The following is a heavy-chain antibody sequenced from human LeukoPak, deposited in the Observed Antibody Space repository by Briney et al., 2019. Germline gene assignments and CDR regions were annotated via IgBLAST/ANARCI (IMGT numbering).Heavy chain of an antibody. Sequence: GEPLRLSCAASGFTFSSYAMSWVRQAPGKGLEWVSAISGSGGSTYYADSVKGRFTISRDNSKNTLYLQMNSLRAEDTAVYYCAKAGVYDFWSGYQRNAFDYWGQGTLVTVSS. CDR1: GFTFSSYA. D-gene: IGHD3-3*01. CDR3: AKAGVYDFWSGYQRNAFDY. CDR2: ISGSGGST. V-gene: IGHV3-23*01. J-gene: IGHJ4*02.